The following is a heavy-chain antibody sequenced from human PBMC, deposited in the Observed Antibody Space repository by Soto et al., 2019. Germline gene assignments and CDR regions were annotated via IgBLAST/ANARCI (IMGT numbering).Heavy chain of an antibody. CDR2: IDPSDSYT. J-gene: IGHJ6*02. CDR3: ARLRAGTRFWHGMDV. CDR1: GYSFTSYW. D-gene: IGHD6-19*01. V-gene: IGHV5-10-1*01. Sequence: GESLKISCKGSGYSFTSYWISWVRQMPGKGLEWMGRIDPSDSYTNYSPSFQGHVTISADKSISTAYLQWSSLKASDTAMYYCARLRAGTRFWHGMDVWGQGTTVTVSS.